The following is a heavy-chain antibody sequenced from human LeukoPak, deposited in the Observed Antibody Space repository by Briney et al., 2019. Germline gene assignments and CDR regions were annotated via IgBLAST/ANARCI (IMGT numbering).Heavy chain of an antibody. J-gene: IGHJ4*02. V-gene: IGHV1-2*02. D-gene: IGHD5-24*01. CDR1: GYTFTGYY. CDR3: ARDGTGVYNLVQY. Sequence: GASVKVSCKASGYTFTGYYMHWVRQAPGQGLEWVGWINPNSGGTNYAQKFQGRVTMTRDTSISAVYMELSRLRSDDTAVYYCARDGTGVYNLVQYWGQGTLVTVSS. CDR2: INPNSGGT.